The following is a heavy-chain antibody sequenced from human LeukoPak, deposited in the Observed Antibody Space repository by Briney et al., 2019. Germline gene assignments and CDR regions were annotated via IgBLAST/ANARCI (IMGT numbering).Heavy chain of an antibody. CDR1: GFTFTNHA. CDR3: AKAKYSSGWYYFDY. D-gene: IGHD6-19*01. Sequence: GGCLRLSCGASGFTFTNHAMTWVRQAPGKGLECVSVISGSGVSTYYADSVKGRFTISRDNSKNTLYLQMNSLRAEDTAVYYCAKAKYSSGWYYFDYWGQGALVTVSS. CDR2: ISGSGVST. J-gene: IGHJ4*02. V-gene: IGHV3-23*01.